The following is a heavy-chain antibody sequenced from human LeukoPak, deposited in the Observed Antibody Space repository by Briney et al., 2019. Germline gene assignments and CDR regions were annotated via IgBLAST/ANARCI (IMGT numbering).Heavy chain of an antibody. CDR2: INPSGGST. Sequence: ASVKVSCKASGYTFTSYYMHWVRQAPGQGLEWMGIINPSGGSTSYAQKFQGRVTMTRDTSTSTVYMELSSLRSEDTAVYYCARVKPRQWLVRGGEDYFDYWGQGTLVTVSS. CDR1: GYTFTSYY. D-gene: IGHD6-19*01. V-gene: IGHV1-46*01. CDR3: ARVKPRQWLVRGGEDYFDY. J-gene: IGHJ4*02.